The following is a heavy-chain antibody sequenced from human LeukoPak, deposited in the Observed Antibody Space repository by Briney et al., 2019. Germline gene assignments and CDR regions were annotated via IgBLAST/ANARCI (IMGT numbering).Heavy chain of an antibody. V-gene: IGHV3-48*03. CDR2: ISSSCSTI. CDR3: ARTLLLSEIRGSDY. D-gene: IGHD2-2*01. CDR1: GFTFSSYE. Sequence: PGGSLSHPCVASGFTFSSYEMNWVRQAPGKGLEWVSYISSSCSTIYYADSVKGRFTIFRDNAKNALHLQVNSLRAEATAVYYCARTLLLSEIRGSDYWGQGTLVTVSS. J-gene: IGHJ4*02.